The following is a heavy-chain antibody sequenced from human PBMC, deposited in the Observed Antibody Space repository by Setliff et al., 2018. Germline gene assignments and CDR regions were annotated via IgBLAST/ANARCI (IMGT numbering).Heavy chain of an antibody. CDR2: INAGNGIT. Sequence: ASVKVSCKASGYTFSTYAIHWVRQAHGQRPDWMGWINAGNGITKYSQKFQGRFAVSRDNSRNTLYLEMNSLRPEDTAMYYCAKGGPYYYYYMDVWGKGTMVTVSS. CDR1: GYTFSTYA. V-gene: IGHV1-3*01. J-gene: IGHJ6*03. CDR3: AKGGPYYYYYMDV.